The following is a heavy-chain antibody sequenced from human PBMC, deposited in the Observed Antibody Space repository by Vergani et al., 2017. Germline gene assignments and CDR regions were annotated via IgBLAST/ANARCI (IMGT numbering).Heavy chain of an antibody. J-gene: IGHJ5*02. D-gene: IGHD2-2*01. CDR3: AKGGYCSSTSCSWFDP. CDR1: GFTFSSYW. Sequence: EVQLVESGGGLVQPGGSLRLSCAASGFTFSSYWMSWVRQAPGKGLEWVSAISGSGGSTYYADSVKGRFTISRDNSKNTLYLQMNSLRAEDTAVYYCAKGGYCSSTSCSWFDPWGQGTLVTVSS. CDR2: ISGSGGST. V-gene: IGHV3-23*04.